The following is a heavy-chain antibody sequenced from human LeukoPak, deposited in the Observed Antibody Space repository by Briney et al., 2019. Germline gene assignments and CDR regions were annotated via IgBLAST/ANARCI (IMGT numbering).Heavy chain of an antibody. CDR1: GFIFSSYE. Sequence: GGSLRLSCAASGFIFSSYEMNWVRQAPGKGLEWVSYISSSGSITYYADSVKGRFTISRDNAKNSLHLQMDSLRAEDTAVYYCARDSTMVRGVFDYWGQGTPVTVSS. CDR3: ARDSTMVRGVFDY. CDR2: ISSSGSIT. D-gene: IGHD3-10*01. J-gene: IGHJ4*02. V-gene: IGHV3-48*03.